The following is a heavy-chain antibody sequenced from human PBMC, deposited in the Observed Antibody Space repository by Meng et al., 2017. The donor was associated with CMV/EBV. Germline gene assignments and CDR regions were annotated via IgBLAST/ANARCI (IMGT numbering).Heavy chain of an antibody. CDR1: GRPFSSYA. CDR3: ARGFWSGYLNWFDP. Sequence: SGRPFSSYAIRWVRRAPGQGLEWMGGIIPIFGTAIYAQKFQGRVTITTDESTSTAYMELSSLRSEDTAVYYCARGFWSGYLNWFDPWGQGTLVTVSS. CDR2: IIPIFGTA. V-gene: IGHV1-69*05. D-gene: IGHD3-3*01. J-gene: IGHJ5*02.